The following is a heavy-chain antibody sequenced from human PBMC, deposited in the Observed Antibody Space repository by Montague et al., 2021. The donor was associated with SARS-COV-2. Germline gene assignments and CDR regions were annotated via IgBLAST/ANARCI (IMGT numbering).Heavy chain of an antibody. CDR3: ASPGGYCTGGSCYYVY. D-gene: IGHD2-15*01. CDR2: IYYSGST. Sequence: SETLSLTCSVSGGSISTYYWSWIRQPPGKGLEWIGYIYYSGSTNYNPSLKSRVDISIDTSKNQFSLELSSVTAADMAVYYCASPGGYCTGGSCYYVYWGQGTLVTVSS. J-gene: IGHJ4*02. CDR1: GGSISTYY. V-gene: IGHV4-59*01.